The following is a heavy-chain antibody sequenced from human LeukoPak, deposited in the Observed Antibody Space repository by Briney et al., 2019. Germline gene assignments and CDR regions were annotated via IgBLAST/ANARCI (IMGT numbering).Heavy chain of an antibody. Sequence: PGGSLRLSCAASGFTFSSHGMHWVRQTPAKGLEWVAFIRYDGSNKYYADSVKGRFTISRDNAKNSLYLQMNSLRAEDTAVYYCARATRGGYDGYFDFWGQGTLVTVSS. CDR3: ARATRGGYDGYFDF. D-gene: IGHD5-12*01. CDR1: GFTFSSHG. CDR2: IRYDGSNK. V-gene: IGHV3-30*02. J-gene: IGHJ4*02.